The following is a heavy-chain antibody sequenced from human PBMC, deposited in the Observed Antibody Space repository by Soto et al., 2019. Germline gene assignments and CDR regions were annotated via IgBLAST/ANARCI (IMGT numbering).Heavy chain of an antibody. CDR2: ISAYNGNT. CDR1: GYTFTSYG. D-gene: IGHD2-8*01. Sequence: ASVKVSCKASGYTFTSYGMSWVRQAPGQGLEWMGWISAYNGNTNYAQKLQGRVTMTTDTSTSTAYMELRSLRSDDTAVYYCARDTRRGTNGGWWGQGTLVTVSS. V-gene: IGHV1-18*04. CDR3: ARDTRRGTNGGW. J-gene: IGHJ4*02.